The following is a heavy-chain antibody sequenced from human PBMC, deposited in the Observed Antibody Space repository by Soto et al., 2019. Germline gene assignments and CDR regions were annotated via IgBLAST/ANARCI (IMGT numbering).Heavy chain of an antibody. J-gene: IGHJ6*02. D-gene: IGHD2-15*01. CDR2: IYYSGST. CDR3: ARDRGVVVAATHYYYGMDV. Sequence: SETLSLTCTVSGGSISSYYWRWIRQPPGKGMEWIGYIYYSGSTNYNPSLKSRVTISVDTSKNQFSLKLSSVTAADTAVYYCARDRGVVVAATHYYYGMDVWGQGTTVTVSS. CDR1: GGSISSYY. V-gene: IGHV4-59*01.